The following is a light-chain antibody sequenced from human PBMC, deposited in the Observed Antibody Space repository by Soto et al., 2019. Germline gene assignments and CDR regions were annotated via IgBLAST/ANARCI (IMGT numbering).Light chain of an antibody. Sequence: QSVLTQPASVSGSPGQSITISCTGTSSDVGGYNYVSWYQQHPGKAPKLMIYEVSNRPSGVSNRLSGSKSGNTASLTISGLQAEDEADYYCSSYTSSSTLFGTGTKVTVL. CDR3: SSYTSSSTL. CDR2: EVS. J-gene: IGLJ1*01. CDR1: SSDVGGYNY. V-gene: IGLV2-14*01.